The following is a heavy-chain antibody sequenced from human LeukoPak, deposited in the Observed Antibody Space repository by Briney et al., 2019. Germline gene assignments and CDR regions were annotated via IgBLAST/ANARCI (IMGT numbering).Heavy chain of an antibody. J-gene: IGHJ3*02. Sequence: SETLSLTCTVSGGSISSSSYYWGWIRQPPGKGLEWIGNIYYSGSTYYNPSLKSRVTISVDTSKNQFSLKLSSVTAADTAMYYCARRRTRPEAFDIWGQGTMVTVSS. V-gene: IGHV4-39*01. CDR3: ARRRTRPEAFDI. CDR2: IYYSGST. CDR1: GGSISSSSYY.